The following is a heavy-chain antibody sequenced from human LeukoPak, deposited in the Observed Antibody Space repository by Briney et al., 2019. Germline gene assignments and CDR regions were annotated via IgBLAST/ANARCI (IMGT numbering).Heavy chain of an antibody. CDR1: GFTFSSYW. J-gene: IGHJ4*02. CDR2: INSDGSST. CDR3: ARGGSGGSSWPVDY. V-gene: IGHV3-74*01. Sequence: HPGGSLRLSCAASGFTFSSYWMHWVRQAPGKGLMWLSRINSDGSSTTYADSVKGRFTVSRDNAKNTLFLQMNFLRDEDTAVYYCARGGSGGSSWPVDYWGQGTLVTVSS. D-gene: IGHD6-13*01.